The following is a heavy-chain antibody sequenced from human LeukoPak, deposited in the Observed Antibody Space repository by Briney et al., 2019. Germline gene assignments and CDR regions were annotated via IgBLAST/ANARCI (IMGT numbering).Heavy chain of an antibody. CDR2: IPFDGSNK. Sequence: GGSLRLSCAASGFIFSSYAVHWVRQAPGKGLEWVAFIPFDGSNKYYADSVKGRFTISRDNSKNTLYLQMNSLRAEDTAVYYCARQVAGLDYWGQGTLVTVSS. D-gene: IGHD6-19*01. V-gene: IGHV3-30-3*01. CDR1: GFIFSSYA. J-gene: IGHJ4*02. CDR3: ARQVAGLDY.